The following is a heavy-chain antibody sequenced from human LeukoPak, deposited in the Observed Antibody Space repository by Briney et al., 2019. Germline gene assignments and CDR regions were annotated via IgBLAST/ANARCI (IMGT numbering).Heavy chain of an antibody. CDR3: AKNTQYSGYYDC. V-gene: IGHV3-23*01. CDR2: ISDSGGIT. CDR1: GFTFSSYP. D-gene: IGHD6-6*01. J-gene: IGHJ4*02. Sequence: GGSLRLSCAASGFTFSSYPMTWVRQAPGKGPEWVSFISDSGGITYCADSVKGRFTISRDNSKNTLYLQMNSLRAEDTAVYYCAKNTQYSGYYDCWGQGTLVAVSS.